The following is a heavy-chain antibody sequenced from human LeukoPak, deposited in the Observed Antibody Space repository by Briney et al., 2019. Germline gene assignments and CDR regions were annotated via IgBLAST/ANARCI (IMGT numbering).Heavy chain of an antibody. CDR1: GGSISNYY. CDR2: IYTSGST. J-gene: IGHJ4*02. V-gene: IGHV4-4*07. Sequence: SETLSLTCTVSGGSISNYYWSWIRQPAGKGLEWIGRIYTSGSTTYNPSLKSRVTMSVDTSKNQFSLKLSSVTAADTAVYYCARGTSFGELLSDWGQGTLVTVSS. D-gene: IGHD3-10*01. CDR3: ARGTSFGELLSD.